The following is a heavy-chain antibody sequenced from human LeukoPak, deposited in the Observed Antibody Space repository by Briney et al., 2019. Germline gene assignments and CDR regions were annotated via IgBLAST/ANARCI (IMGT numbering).Heavy chain of an antibody. CDR3: AKQTRPQLERRLGFDY. D-gene: IGHD1-1*01. CDR2: ISGSGGRT. CDR1: GFTFSSYA. J-gene: IGHJ4*02. Sequence: GGSLRLSCAASGFTFSSYAMSWVRQAPGKGLEWVSAISGSGGRTYYADSVKGRFTIYRDNSKNTLYLQMNSLRAEDTAVYYCAKQTRPQLERRLGFDYWGQGTLVTVSS. V-gene: IGHV3-23*01.